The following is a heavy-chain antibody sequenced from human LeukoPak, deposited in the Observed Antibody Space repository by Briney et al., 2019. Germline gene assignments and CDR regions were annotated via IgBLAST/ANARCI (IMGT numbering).Heavy chain of an antibody. CDR1: GFTFSSHG. CDR2: IWYDGSKT. J-gene: IGHJ5*02. V-gene: IGHV3-33*01. D-gene: IGHD3-10*01. Sequence: GGSLSLSCAASGFTFSSHGMQWVRQAPGKGLEWVALIWYDGSKTNYVDSVMGRFTISRDDSKNTLYLQMDNLRVEDTAVYFCARDLSYGSLSFDPWGQGTLVTVSS. CDR3: ARDLSYGSLSFDP.